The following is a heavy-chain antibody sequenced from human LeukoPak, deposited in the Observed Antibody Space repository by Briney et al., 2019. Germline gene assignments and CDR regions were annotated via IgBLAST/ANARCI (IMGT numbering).Heavy chain of an antibody. CDR3: ARTHIKQEPRYWYFDL. J-gene: IGHJ2*01. Sequence: SETLSLTCTVSGDSISSFYWSWTRQPAGKGPEWIGRFYTGGTSNYNPSLKSRVTMSVDTSKNEFSLKLRSVTAADTAVYYCARTHIKQEPRYWYFDLWGRGTLVTVSS. V-gene: IGHV4-4*07. CDR2: FYTGGTS. D-gene: IGHD2-21*01. CDR1: GDSISSFY.